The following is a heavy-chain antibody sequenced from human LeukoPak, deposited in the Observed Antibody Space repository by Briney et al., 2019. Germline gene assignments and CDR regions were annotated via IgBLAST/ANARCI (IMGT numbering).Heavy chain of an antibody. CDR2: INQVGSEQ. D-gene: IGHD3-10*01. Sequence: PGGSLRLSCAASGFTFNIYWMTWVRQAPGKGLEWVANINQVGSEQYSVDSVKGRFTISRDNAKKSLYLQMNSLRAEDTAVYYCARDIKEFRAFDIWGQGTTVIVSS. V-gene: IGHV3-7*01. CDR3: ARDIKEFRAFDI. J-gene: IGHJ3*02. CDR1: GFTFNIYW.